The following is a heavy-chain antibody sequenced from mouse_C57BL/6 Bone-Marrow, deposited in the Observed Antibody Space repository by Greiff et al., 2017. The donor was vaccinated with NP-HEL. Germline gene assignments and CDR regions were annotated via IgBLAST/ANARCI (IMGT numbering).Heavy chain of an antibody. CDR1: GYTFTSYW. D-gene: IGHD2-3*01. J-gene: IGHJ3*01. CDR2: IDPSDSYT. CDR3: ARDGYYSAWFAY. V-gene: IGHV1-69*01. Sequence: QVQLQQPGAELVMPGASVKLSCKASGYTFTSYWMHWVKQRPGQGLEWIGEIDPSDSYTNYNQKFKGKSTLTVDKSSSTAYMQLSSLTSEDSAVYFWARDGYYSAWFAYWGQGTLVTVSA.